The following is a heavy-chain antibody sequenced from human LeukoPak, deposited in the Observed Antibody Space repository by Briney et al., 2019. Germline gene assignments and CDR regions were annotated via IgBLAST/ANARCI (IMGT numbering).Heavy chain of an antibody. Sequence: PSETLSLTCAVYGGSFSDYFWSWVRQPPGRGLEWIGEINQRGSSTYNPSLKSRVTMSVDTSKNQLSLKMTSVTAADTAVYYCARATSYGDYVDYWGQGTLVTVSS. J-gene: IGHJ4*02. CDR3: ARATSYGDYVDY. V-gene: IGHV4-34*01. D-gene: IGHD4-17*01. CDR2: INQRGSS. CDR1: GGSFSDYF.